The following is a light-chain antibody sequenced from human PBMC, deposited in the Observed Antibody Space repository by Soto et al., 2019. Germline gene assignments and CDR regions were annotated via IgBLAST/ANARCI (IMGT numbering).Light chain of an antibody. CDR3: SSYTSSSTLV. V-gene: IGLV2-14*01. CDR1: SSDVGGYNY. J-gene: IGLJ2*01. CDR2: EVS. Sequence: QSALTQPASVSGSPGQSITISCTGTSSDVGGYNYVSWYQQHPGKAPKLMIYEVSNRPSGVSNRFSGSKSGNTASLTSSGLQAEDEADYYCSSYTSSSTLVFGGGTKVT.